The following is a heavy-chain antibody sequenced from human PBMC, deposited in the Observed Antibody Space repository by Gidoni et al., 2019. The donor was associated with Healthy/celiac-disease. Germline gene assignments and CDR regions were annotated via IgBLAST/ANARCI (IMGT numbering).Heavy chain of an antibody. V-gene: IGHV4-31*03. Sequence: QVQLQESVPGLVKPSQTLSLTCTVSGASISRGGYYWSWIRQHPGKGLEWIGYIYYSGSTYYNPSLKSRVTISVDTSKNQFSLKLSSVTAADTAVYYCARDREVTATPYGYFDLWGRGTLVTVSS. D-gene: IGHD2-21*02. CDR1: GASISRGGYY. J-gene: IGHJ2*01. CDR3: ARDREVTATPYGYFDL. CDR2: IYYSGST.